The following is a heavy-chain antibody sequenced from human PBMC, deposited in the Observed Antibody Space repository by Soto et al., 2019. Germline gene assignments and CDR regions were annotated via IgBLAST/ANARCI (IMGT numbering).Heavy chain of an antibody. CDR1: GFTFSNYA. V-gene: IGHV3-30-3*01. D-gene: IGHD5-12*01. Sequence: PGGSLILSCAASGFTFSNYAMHWVRQAPGKGLEWVAVISYDGSNKYYADSVKGRFTISRDESKNTLYLQMNSLRAEDTAVYYCARDGGGNSGPYYYYGMDVWGQGTTVTVSS. CDR3: ARDGGGNSGPYYYYGMDV. J-gene: IGHJ6*02. CDR2: ISYDGSNK.